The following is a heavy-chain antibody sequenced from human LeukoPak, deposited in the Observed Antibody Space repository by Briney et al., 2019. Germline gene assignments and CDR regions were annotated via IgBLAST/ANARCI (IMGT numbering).Heavy chain of an antibody. CDR1: GGSISSYY. Sequence: SETLSLTCTVSGGSISSYYWSWIRQPPGKGLEWIGYIYYSGSTNYNPSLKSRVTISVDTSENQFSLKLSSVTAADTAVYYCARVTRSRGVIDYWGQGTLVTVSS. J-gene: IGHJ4*02. CDR3: ARVTRSRGVIDY. V-gene: IGHV4-59*01. CDR2: IYYSGST. D-gene: IGHD3-10*01.